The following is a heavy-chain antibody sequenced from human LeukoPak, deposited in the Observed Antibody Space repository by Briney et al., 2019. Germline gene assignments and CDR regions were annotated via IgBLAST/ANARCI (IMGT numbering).Heavy chain of an antibody. CDR1: GFTVSSSY. CDR3: APSRAGRPPSFDY. Sequence: GGSLRLSCAASGFTVSSSYMSWVRQVPGKGLEWVSCIYGADTIYYADFVKDRLTISRDNNRNILYLQMNSLRAEDTAVYYCAPSRAGRPPSFDYWGQGTLVTVSS. CDR2: IYGADTI. J-gene: IGHJ4*02. D-gene: IGHD6-13*01. V-gene: IGHV3-66*01.